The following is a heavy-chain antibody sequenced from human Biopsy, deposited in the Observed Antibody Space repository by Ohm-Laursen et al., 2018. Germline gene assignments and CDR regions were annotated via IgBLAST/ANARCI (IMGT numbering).Heavy chain of an antibody. CDR3: ARAVDYYDPYYYYGLDV. J-gene: IGHJ6*02. D-gene: IGHD3-16*01. Sequence: PGTLSLTCAVYGESFNGYYWSWIRQTPGKGLEWIGEINHSGRTNYNPSLKSRVTISVDTSKNQFSLKVRSVTAADTAVYYCARAVDYYDPYYYYGLDVWGQGTTVTVSS. CDR1: GESFNGYY. CDR2: INHSGRT. V-gene: IGHV4-34*01.